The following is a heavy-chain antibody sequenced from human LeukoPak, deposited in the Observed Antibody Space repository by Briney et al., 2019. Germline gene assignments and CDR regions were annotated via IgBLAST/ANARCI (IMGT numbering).Heavy chain of an antibody. V-gene: IGHV3-74*03. J-gene: IGHJ4*02. D-gene: IGHD6-6*01. CDR3: ARDQRVTGRPDIDY. CDR2: ISSDGSST. Sequence: GALRLSCAASGFTFRNHWMHWVRQTPGKGLVWVSRISSDGSSTTYADSVKGRFTISRDNAKNTLYLQMNNLRAEDTAMYYCARDQRVTGRPDIDYWGQGTLVIVSS. CDR1: GFTFRNHW.